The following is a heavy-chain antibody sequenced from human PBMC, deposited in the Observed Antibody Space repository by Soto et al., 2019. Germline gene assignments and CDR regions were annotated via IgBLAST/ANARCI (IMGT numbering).Heavy chain of an antibody. CDR1: GFTFSSYS. CDR3: AGHASGYDSLHPFDP. D-gene: IGHD5-12*01. J-gene: IGHJ5*02. V-gene: IGHV3-48*02. CDR2: ISSSSSTI. Sequence: ESGGGLVQPGGSLRLSCAASGFTFSSYSMNWVRQAPGKGLEWVSYISSSSSTIYYADSVKGRFTISRDNAKNSLYLQMNSLRDEDTAVYYCAGHASGYDSLHPFDPWGQGTLVTVSS.